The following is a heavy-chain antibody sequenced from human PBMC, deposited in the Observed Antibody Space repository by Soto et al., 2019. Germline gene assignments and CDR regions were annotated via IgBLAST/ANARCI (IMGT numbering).Heavy chain of an antibody. J-gene: IGHJ6*02. Sequence: PGGSMRLSCAASGFTFSSYETNWVRQAPGKGLEWVSYISSSGSTIYYADSVKGRFTISRDNAKNSLYLQMNSLRAEDTAVYYCARDPIRPDPDSYGYEGYGMDVWGQGTTVTVSS. CDR1: GFTFSSYE. D-gene: IGHD5-18*01. V-gene: IGHV3-48*03. CDR2: ISSSGSTI. CDR3: ARDPIRPDPDSYGYEGYGMDV.